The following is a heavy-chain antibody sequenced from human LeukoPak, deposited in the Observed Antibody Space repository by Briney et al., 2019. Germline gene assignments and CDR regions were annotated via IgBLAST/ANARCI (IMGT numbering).Heavy chain of an antibody. D-gene: IGHD3-22*01. CDR3: ARQPSYYASSNY. J-gene: IGHJ4*02. Sequence: GESLKICCKGSGYSFSSYWIGWVRQMPGKGLEWMGIIYPGDSDTRYSPSFQGQVTISADKSISTAYLQWSGLKASDTAMYYCARQPSYYASSNYWGQGTLVTVSS. CDR2: IYPGDSDT. V-gene: IGHV5-51*01. CDR1: GYSFSSYW.